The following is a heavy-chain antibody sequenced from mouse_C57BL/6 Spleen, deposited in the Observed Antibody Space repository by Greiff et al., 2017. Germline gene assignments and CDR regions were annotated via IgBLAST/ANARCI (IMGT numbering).Heavy chain of an antibody. D-gene: IGHD1-1*01. CDR2: ISYDGSN. J-gene: IGHJ2*01. V-gene: IGHV3-6*01. Sequence: EVQLVESGPGLVKPSQSLTLSCSVTGFSITSGYYWNWIRQFQGNKQECMGYISYDGSNNYNPSLKNRISITRDTSKNQFYLQLNSVTTEDTATYYCARGWTTVDYYFDYWGQGTTLTVSS. CDR3: ARGWTTVDYYFDY. CDR1: GFSITSGYY.